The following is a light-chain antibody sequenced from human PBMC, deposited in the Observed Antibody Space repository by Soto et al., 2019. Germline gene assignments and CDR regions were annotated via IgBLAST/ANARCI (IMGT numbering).Light chain of an antibody. CDR2: DAS. V-gene: IGKV3D-15*01. J-gene: IGKJ1*01. Sequence: IVLTQSPATLSLSPGERATLTCRASQSVSNFLAWYQHKPGQAPRLLIYDASIRATGVPARFSGSGSGTEFTLTISSLQSEDFAVYYCQHYNNWPPWTFGQGTKVDI. CDR1: QSVSNF. CDR3: QHYNNWPPWT.